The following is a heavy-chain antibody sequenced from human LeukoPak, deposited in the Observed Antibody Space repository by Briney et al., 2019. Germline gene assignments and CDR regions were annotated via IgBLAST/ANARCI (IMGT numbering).Heavy chain of an antibody. CDR2: INPGNDNT. Sequence: ASVTVSCKASGYTLTNYALHWVRQAPGQRLEWMGWINPGNDNTKYSQKFQGRVTITRDTSASTAYMELSSLRAEDTAVYYCARDYYGSGTYSHPGDYWGQGTLVTVSS. CDR1: GYTLTNYA. J-gene: IGHJ4*02. D-gene: IGHD3-10*01. CDR3: ARDYYGSGTYSHPGDY. V-gene: IGHV1-3*01.